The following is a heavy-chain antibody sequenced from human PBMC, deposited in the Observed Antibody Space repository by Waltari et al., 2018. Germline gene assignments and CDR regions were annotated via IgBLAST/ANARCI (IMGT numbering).Heavy chain of an antibody. V-gene: IGHV3-23*01. CDR2: ISGSGGST. D-gene: IGHD3-3*01. Sequence: EVQLLESGGGLVQPGGSLRLSCAASGFTFSSYAMSWVRQATGKGLEWVSGISGSGGSTYYADSVKGRFSISRDNSKNTLYLQMNSLRAEDTAVYYCAKAARIYDFWSGYSSGMDVWGQGTTVTVSS. J-gene: IGHJ6*02. CDR1: GFTFSSYA. CDR3: AKAARIYDFWSGYSSGMDV.